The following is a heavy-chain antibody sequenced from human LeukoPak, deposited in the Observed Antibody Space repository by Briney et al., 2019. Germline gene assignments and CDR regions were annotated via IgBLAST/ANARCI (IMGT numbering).Heavy chain of an antibody. Sequence: GGSLRLSCAASGLTFSSHWMHWVRQAPGKGLVWVSRINSDGSSTTYADSVKGRFTISRDNAKNTLYLQMNSPRAEDTALYYCARSDSGQIDYWGQGTVVSVSS. CDR1: GLTFSSHW. CDR3: ARSDSGQIDY. D-gene: IGHD5-12*01. CDR2: INSDGSST. V-gene: IGHV3-74*01. J-gene: IGHJ4*02.